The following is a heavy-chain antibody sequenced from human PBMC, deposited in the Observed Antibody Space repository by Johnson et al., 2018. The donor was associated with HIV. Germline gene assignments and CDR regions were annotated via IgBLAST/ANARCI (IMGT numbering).Heavy chain of an antibody. J-gene: IGHJ3*02. CDR3: AREGAAAGPTDAFDI. CDR2: ISYDGSNK. CDR1: GFTFSNYA. Sequence: QVQLVESGGGVVQPGRSLRLSCAASGFTFSNYAMHWVRQAPGKGLEWVAVISYDGSNKYYAEHVKGRFTISRDNSKNTLYLQMNSLRAEDTAVYYCAREGAAAGPTDAFDIWGQGTMVTVSS. D-gene: IGHD6-13*01. V-gene: IGHV3-30-3*01.